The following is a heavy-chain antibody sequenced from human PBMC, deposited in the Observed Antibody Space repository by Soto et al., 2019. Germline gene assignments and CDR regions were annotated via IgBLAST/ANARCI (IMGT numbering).Heavy chain of an antibody. V-gene: IGHV3-33*01. CDR3: ARDHRPTTYPTYYFDY. CDR2: IWYDGSNK. Sequence: GGSLRLSCAASGFTFSSYGMHWVRQAPGKGLEWVAVIWYDGSNKYYADSVKGRFTISRDNSKNTLYLQMNSLRAEDTAVYYCARDHRPTTYPTYYFDYWGQGTLVTVSS. CDR1: GFTFSSYG. J-gene: IGHJ4*02. D-gene: IGHD4-17*01.